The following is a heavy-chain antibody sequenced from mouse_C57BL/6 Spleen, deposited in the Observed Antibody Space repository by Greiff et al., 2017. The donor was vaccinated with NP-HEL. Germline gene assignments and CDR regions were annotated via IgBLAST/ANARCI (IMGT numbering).Heavy chain of an antibody. D-gene: IGHD1-1*01. Sequence: EVMLVESGGGLVKPGGSLKLSCAASGFTFSDYGMHWVRPAPEKGLEWVAYIRSGSSTIYYADTVKGRFTISRDNAKNTLFLQRTSLRSEDTAMYYCARHNYGSSFDDWGQGTTLTVSS. J-gene: IGHJ2*01. CDR2: IRSGSSTI. CDR3: ARHNYGSSFDD. V-gene: IGHV5-17*01. CDR1: GFTFSDYG.